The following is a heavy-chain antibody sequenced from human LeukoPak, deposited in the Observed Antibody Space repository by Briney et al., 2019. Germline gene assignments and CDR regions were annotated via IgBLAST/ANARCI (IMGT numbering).Heavy chain of an antibody. J-gene: IGHJ4*02. CDR2: IYYSGST. Sequence: SETLSLTCIVSGGSVSSGGHYWGWIRQPPGKGLEWIGSIYYSGSTYYNPSLNNRVTIFIDMSKNQFSLRLNSVTATDTAVYYCARLVCGGGSCPAEFDYWGQGTLVTVSS. CDR1: GGSVSSGGHY. D-gene: IGHD2-15*01. V-gene: IGHV4-39*01. CDR3: ARLVCGGGSCPAEFDY.